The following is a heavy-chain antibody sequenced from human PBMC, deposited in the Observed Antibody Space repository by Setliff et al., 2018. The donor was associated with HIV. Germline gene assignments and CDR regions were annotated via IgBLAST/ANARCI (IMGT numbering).Heavy chain of an antibody. CDR3: ARAPFRGGSFGWFDP. D-gene: IGHD2-15*01. Sequence: SETLSLTCAVSGVSITSATYYWSWIRHSPGKGLEWIGYIDYSGSAFYNPSLKSRLTISRDTSKNQFSLRMKSVTAADTAVYYCARAPFRGGSFGWFDPWGQGTLVTVSS. CDR2: IDYSGSA. V-gene: IGHV4-31*11. CDR1: GVSITSATYY. J-gene: IGHJ5*02.